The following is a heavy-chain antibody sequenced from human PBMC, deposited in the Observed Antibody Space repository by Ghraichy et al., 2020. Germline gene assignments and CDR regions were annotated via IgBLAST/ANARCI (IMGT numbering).Heavy chain of an antibody. CDR2: INAYNGYT. J-gene: IGHJ4*02. D-gene: IGHD6-19*01. CDR1: GYTFSSYG. CDR3: ARVFDPISTGWSGYYFDY. Sequence: ASVKVSCKASGYTFSSYGISWVRQAPGQGLEWMGWINAYNGYTDCAQKFQDRVTMATDTSTSTAYMELRSLRSDDTALYYCARVFDPISTGWSGYYFDYWGPGTLVTVSS. V-gene: IGHV1-18*01.